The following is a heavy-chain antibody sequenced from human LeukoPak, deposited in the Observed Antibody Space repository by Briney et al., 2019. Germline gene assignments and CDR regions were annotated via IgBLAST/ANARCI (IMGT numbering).Heavy chain of an antibody. D-gene: IGHD2-21*02. J-gene: IGHJ4*02. V-gene: IGHV1-2*06. Sequence: ASLKVSCKASGYTFTGYYMHWVRQAPGQGLEWMGRINPNSGGTNYAQKFQGRVTMTRDTSISTAYMELSRLRSDDTAVYYCARAAGYCGGDCYSADYWGQGTLVTVSS. CDR1: GYTFTGYY. CDR3: ARAAGYCGGDCYSADY. CDR2: INPNSGGT.